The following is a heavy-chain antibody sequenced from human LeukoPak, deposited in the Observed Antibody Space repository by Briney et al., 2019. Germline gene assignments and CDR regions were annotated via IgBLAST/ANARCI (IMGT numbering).Heavy chain of an antibody. CDR2: IIPILGIA. J-gene: IGHJ4*02. Sequence: SVKVSCKASGGTFSSYAISWVRQAPGQGLEWMGRIIPILGIANYAQKFQGRVTITADKSTSTAYMELSSLRSEDTAVYYCAREGKGSSGYYYGNFDYWGQGTLVTVSS. V-gene: IGHV1-69*04. CDR3: AREGKGSSGYYYGNFDY. CDR1: GGTFSSYA. D-gene: IGHD3-22*01.